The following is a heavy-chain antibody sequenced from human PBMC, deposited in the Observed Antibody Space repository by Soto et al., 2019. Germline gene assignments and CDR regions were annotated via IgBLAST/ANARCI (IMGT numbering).Heavy chain of an antibody. D-gene: IGHD2-15*01. CDR1: GFTFSSYA. CDR3: AKDQVVAATPWDYYYYMDV. CDR2: ISGSGGST. J-gene: IGHJ6*03. V-gene: IGHV3-23*01. Sequence: PGGSLRLSCAASGFTFSSYAMSWVRQAPGKGLEWVSAISGSGGSTYYADSVKGRFTISRDNSKNTLYLQMNSLRAEDTAVYYCAKDQVVAATPWDYYYYMDVWGKGTTVTVSS.